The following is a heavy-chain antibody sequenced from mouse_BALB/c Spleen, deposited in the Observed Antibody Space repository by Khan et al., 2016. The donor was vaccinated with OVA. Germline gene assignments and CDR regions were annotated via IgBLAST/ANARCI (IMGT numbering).Heavy chain of an antibody. J-gene: IGHJ4*01. CDR2: ISPGDGST. D-gene: IGHD1-1*01. V-gene: IGHV1S56*01. Sequence: QVQLQQSGPELVKPGALVKISCKASGYTFTAYDINWVKQRPGQGLEWIGWISPGDGSTKYNENFKGKATLTADLSSNTAYMQLSSLTSEKSAVYFCAREGLRGVAMDYWGQGTSVSVSS. CDR1: GYTFTAYD. CDR3: AREGLRGVAMDY.